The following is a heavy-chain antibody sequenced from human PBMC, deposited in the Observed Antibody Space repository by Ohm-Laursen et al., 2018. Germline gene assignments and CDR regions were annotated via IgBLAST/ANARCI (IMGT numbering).Heavy chain of an antibody. CDR1: GFTFSSYG. Sequence: SLRLSCAASGFTFSSYGMSWVRQAPGKGLEWLAVISHDGSNKYYADSVEGRFTISRDNSKNTLYVQMNSLRAEDTAVYYCAKDLTRVVDAMDVWGQGTTVTVS. D-gene: IGHD3-3*01. V-gene: IGHV3-30*18. CDR3: AKDLTRVVDAMDV. CDR2: ISHDGSNK. J-gene: IGHJ6*02.